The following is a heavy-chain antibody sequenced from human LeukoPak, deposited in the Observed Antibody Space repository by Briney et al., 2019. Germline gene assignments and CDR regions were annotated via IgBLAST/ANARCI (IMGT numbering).Heavy chain of an antibody. J-gene: IGHJ5*02. V-gene: IGHV4-4*09. CDR1: GGSISSYF. CDR2: IYTSGST. Sequence: SETLSFTCTVSGGSISSYFWSWIRQPPGKGLEWIGYIYTSGSTKYNPSLKSRVTISVDTSKNQLSLRLSSVTAADTAVYYCARQDPFFDPWGPGTLVTVSS. CDR3: ARQDPFFDP.